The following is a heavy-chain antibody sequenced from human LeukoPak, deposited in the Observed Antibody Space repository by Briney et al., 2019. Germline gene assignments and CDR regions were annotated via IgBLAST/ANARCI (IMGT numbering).Heavy chain of an antibody. D-gene: IGHD3-10*01. CDR1: GYTFTSYY. CDR3: VRDLFIKGPRASPGY. V-gene: IGHV1-46*01. J-gene: IGHJ4*02. Sequence: ASVKVSCKPSGYTFTSYYMHRVRQAPGQGLEWMGIINPSGGSTSYAQKFQGRVTMTRDTSTSTVYMELSSLRSEDTAVYYCVRDLFIKGPRASPGYWGQGTLVTVSS. CDR2: INPSGGST.